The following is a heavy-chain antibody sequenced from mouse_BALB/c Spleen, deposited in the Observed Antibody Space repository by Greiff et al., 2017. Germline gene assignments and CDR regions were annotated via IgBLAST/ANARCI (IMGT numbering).Heavy chain of an antibody. D-gene: IGHD1-1*01. CDR3: ARDYYGSSSWFAY. V-gene: IGHV5-6-3*01. CDR1: GFTFSSYG. Sequence: EVKLMESGGGLVQPGGSLKLSCAASGFTFSSYGMSWVRQTPDKRLELVATINSNGGSTYYPDSVKGRFTISRDNAKNTLYLQMSSLKSEDTAMYYCARDYYGSSSWFAYWGQGTLVTVSA. J-gene: IGHJ3*01. CDR2: INSNGGST.